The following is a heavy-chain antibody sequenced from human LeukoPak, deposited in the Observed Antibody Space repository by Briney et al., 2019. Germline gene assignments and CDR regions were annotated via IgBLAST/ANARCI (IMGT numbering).Heavy chain of an antibody. CDR3: ARGAAMVEH. Sequence: ASVKVSCKASGYTFSRYYVHWVRQAPGQGLEWMGMIIPSDGFTSYAQKFQGRVTMTRDMSTSTVYMELSSLRSDDTAVYYCARGAAMVEHWGQGTLVTVSS. CDR1: GYTFSRYY. V-gene: IGHV1-46*01. CDR2: IIPSDGFT. J-gene: IGHJ1*01. D-gene: IGHD5-18*01.